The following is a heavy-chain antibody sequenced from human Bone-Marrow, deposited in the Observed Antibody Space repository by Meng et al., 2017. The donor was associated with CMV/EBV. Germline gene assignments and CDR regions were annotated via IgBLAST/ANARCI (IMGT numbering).Heavy chain of an antibody. CDR3: ARDRGYSSSSRLNY. J-gene: IGHJ4*02. Sequence: GESLKISCAASGFTFSSYWMSWVRQAPGKGLEWVANLKQDGSEKYYVDSVKGRFTISRDNAKNSLYLQMNSLRAEDTAVYYCARDRGYSSSSRLNYWGQGTLVTVSS. CDR2: LKQDGSEK. CDR1: GFTFSSYW. D-gene: IGHD6-13*01. V-gene: IGHV3-7*01.